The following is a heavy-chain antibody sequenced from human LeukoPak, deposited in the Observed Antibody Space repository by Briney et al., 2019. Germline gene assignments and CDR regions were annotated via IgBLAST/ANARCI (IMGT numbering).Heavy chain of an antibody. D-gene: IGHD2-15*01. CDR1: GFSFSSYE. V-gene: IGHV3-48*03. CDR2: ISSSGSAI. CDR3: ASKGGFDD. Sequence: GSLRLSCAASGFSFSSYEMNWVRQAPGKGLEWVSYISSSGSAIFYADSVKGRFTISRDNAKNSLFLQMNSLKAEDTAFYYCASKGGFDDWGQGTLVTVSS. J-gene: IGHJ4*02.